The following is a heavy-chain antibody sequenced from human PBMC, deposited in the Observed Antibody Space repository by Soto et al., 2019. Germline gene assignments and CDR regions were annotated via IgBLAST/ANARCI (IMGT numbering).Heavy chain of an antibody. D-gene: IGHD5-12*01. J-gene: IGHJ3*02. CDR2: IIPMFGRP. V-gene: IGHV1-69*06. Sequence: SVKVSCKASGGTFSTYTINWVRQAPGQGLEWMGGIIPMFGRPNYAQKFQGRLTITADKSTSTAYMELSSLRSEDTAVYFCARDRAKNSGYTHPSDAFDIWGQGTTVTVSS. CDR3: ARDRAKNSGYTHPSDAFDI. CDR1: GGTFSTYT.